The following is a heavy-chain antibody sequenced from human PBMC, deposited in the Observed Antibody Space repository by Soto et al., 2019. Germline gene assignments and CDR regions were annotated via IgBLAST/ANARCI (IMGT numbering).Heavy chain of an antibody. CDR3: ARDPGYSSSWEKSYYYYGMDV. J-gene: IGHJ6*02. Sequence: SQTLSLTCAISGDSVSSNSAAWNWIRQSPSRGLEWLGRTYYRSKWYNDYAVSVKSRITINPDTSKNQFSLQLNSVTPEDTAVYYCARDPGYSSSWEKSYYYYGMDVWGQGTTVTVSS. CDR2: TYYRSKWYN. CDR1: GDSVSSNSAA. V-gene: IGHV6-1*01. D-gene: IGHD6-13*01.